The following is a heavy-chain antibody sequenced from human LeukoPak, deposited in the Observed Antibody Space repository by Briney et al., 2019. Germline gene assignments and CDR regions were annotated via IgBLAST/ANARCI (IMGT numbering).Heavy chain of an antibody. CDR2: MNPNSANT. D-gene: IGHD2-21*02. V-gene: IGHV1-8*02. CDR3: ATATYCGGDCYSRNWFDP. J-gene: IGHJ5*02. CDR1: GYTFTSYD. Sequence: ASVKVSCKASGYTFTSYDINWVRQATGQGLEWMGWMNPNSANTGYAQKFQGRVTMTEDTSTDTAYMELSSLRSEDTAVYYCATATYCGGDCYSRNWFDPWGQGTLVTVSS.